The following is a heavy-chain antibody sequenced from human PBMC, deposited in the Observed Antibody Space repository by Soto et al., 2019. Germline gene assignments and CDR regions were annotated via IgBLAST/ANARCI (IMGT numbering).Heavy chain of an antibody. J-gene: IGHJ4*02. CDR1: GFTFSTYA. D-gene: IGHD3-3*01. V-gene: IGHV3-30-3*01. Sequence: QVHLVESGGGVVQPGRSLRLSCAASGFTFSTYAMHWVRQAPGKGLEWVAVISFDGSNKYYADSVKGRFTISRDNSKNTLYLQMNSLRAEDTAVYYCARTIDWGQGTLDTVSS. CDR3: ARTID. CDR2: ISFDGSNK.